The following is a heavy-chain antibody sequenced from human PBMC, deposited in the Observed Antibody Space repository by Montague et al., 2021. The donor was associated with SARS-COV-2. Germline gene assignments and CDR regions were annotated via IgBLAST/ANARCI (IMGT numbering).Heavy chain of an antibody. Sequence: SETLSLTCTVSGGSIYSSSYYWGWIRQPPGKGLEWIGNVFYSRSTYYNPSLKSRVTISVDTSKNQFSLKLNSVTAADTAVYYCGSFIDYWGQGTLVTVSS. CDR2: VFYSRST. CDR1: GGSIYSSSYY. J-gene: IGHJ4*02. V-gene: IGHV4-39*01. CDR3: GSFIDY.